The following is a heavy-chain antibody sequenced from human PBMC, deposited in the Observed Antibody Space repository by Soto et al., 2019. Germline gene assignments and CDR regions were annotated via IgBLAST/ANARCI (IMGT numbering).Heavy chain of an antibody. J-gene: IGHJ6*02. CDR2: IIPIFGTA. Sequence: ASVKVSCKAFGGTFSSYAISWVRQAPGQGLEWMGGIIPIFGTANYAQKFQGRVTITADESTSTAYMELSSLRSEDTAVYYCARRAAYGDDYYGMDVWGQGTTVTVSS. CDR1: GGTFSSYA. V-gene: IGHV1-69*13. CDR3: ARRAAYGDDYYGMDV. D-gene: IGHD4-17*01.